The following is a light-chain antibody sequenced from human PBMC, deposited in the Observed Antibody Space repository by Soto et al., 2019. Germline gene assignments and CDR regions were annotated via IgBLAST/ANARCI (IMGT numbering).Light chain of an antibody. CDR3: GTWDSSLSAL. CDR2: ENN. Sequence: QAVVTQPPSVSAAPGQKVTISCSGSSSNIGNNYVSWYQQLPGTAPKLLIYENNKRPSGIPDRFSGSKSGTSATLGITGPQTGDEADYYCGTWDSSLSALFGGGTKLTVL. V-gene: IGLV1-51*02. CDR1: SSNIGNNY. J-gene: IGLJ2*01.